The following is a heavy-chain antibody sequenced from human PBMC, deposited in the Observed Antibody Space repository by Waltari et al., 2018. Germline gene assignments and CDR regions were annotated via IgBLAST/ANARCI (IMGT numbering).Heavy chain of an antibody. Sequence: VRRCPGRGRGWVSTMSGSGGSTYYAASVKGRVTISRDNAENTLYLQMNSLRAEDTAVYYCAKVVSSSWYLDYWGQGTLVTVSS. J-gene: IGHJ4*02. D-gene: IGHD6-13*01. V-gene: IGHV3-23*01. CDR3: AKVVSSSWYLDY. CDR2: MSGSGGST.